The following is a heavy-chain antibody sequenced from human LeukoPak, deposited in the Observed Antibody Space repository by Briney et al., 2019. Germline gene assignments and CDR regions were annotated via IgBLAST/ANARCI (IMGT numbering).Heavy chain of an antibody. V-gene: IGHV4-34*01. CDR2: INHSGST. Sequence: PSETLSLTCAVYGGSFSGYYWSWIRQPPGKGLEWIGEINHSGSTNYNPSLKSRVTISVDTSKNQFPLKLSSVTAADTAVYYCAREGYDILTGRTVDYWGQGTLVTVSS. J-gene: IGHJ4*02. CDR3: AREGYDILTGRTVDY. D-gene: IGHD3-9*01. CDR1: GGSFSGYY.